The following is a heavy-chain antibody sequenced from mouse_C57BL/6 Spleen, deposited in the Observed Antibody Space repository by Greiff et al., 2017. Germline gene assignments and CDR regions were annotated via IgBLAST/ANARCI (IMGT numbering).Heavy chain of an antibody. CDR1: GFTFSSYG. D-gene: IGHD4-1*01. V-gene: IGHV5-6*01. CDR3: AIQNWDHWYFDV. J-gene: IGHJ1*03. CDR2: ISSGGSYT. Sequence: EVQLVESGGDLVKPGGSLKLSCAASGFTFSSYGMSWVRQTPDKRLEWVATISSGGSYTYYPDSVKGRFTISRDNAKNTLYLQMSSLKSEDTAMYYCAIQNWDHWYFDVWGTGTTVTVSS.